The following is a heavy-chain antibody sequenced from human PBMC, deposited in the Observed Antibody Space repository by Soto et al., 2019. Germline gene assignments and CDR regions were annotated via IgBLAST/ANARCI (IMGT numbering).Heavy chain of an antibody. CDR2: VDSAGSGT. CDR3: ATVFAH. J-gene: IGHJ4*02. CDR1: GITFSGFW. V-gene: IGHV3-74*01. Sequence: VPLVESGGGSVQPGGSLRLSCVASGITFSGFWMHWVRQVPGKGLVWVARVDSAGSGTSYADSVKGRFTISRDNAKNTLPLQMDSLRVEDTAVYYCATVFAHWGQGIPVTVSS.